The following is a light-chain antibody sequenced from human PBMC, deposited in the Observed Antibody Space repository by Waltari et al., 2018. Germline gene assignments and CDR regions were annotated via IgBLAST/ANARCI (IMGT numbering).Light chain of an antibody. Sequence: SSDLTLDPAISVAVGQTVTITCRGHSPHIFPANWYQQKPGQAPLLVLYDENKRPSGIPDRFSGSSSGSSASLIITGAQAEDEAAYYCNSRDTRGNHVLFGGGTKLTVL. CDR1: SPHIFP. CDR2: DEN. CDR3: NSRDTRGNHVL. J-gene: IGLJ2*01. V-gene: IGLV3-19*01.